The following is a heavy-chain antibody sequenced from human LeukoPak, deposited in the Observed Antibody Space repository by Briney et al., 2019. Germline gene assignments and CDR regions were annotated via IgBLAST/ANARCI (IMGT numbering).Heavy chain of an antibody. J-gene: IGHJ3*02. D-gene: IGHD2-2*01. Sequence: SETLSLICTVSGGSISSYYWSWIRQPPGKGLEWIGYIYYSGSTNYNPSLKSRVTISVDTSKNQFSLKLSSVTAADTAVYYCARHEQLLGDAFDIWGQGTMVTVSS. V-gene: IGHV4-59*08. CDR3: ARHEQLLGDAFDI. CDR1: GGSISSYY. CDR2: IYYSGST.